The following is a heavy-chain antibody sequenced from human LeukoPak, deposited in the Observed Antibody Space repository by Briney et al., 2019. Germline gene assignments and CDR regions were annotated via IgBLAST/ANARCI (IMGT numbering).Heavy chain of an antibody. V-gene: IGHV4-59*12. D-gene: IGHD3-10*01. J-gene: IGHJ4*02. CDR3: ARAGRYGSGSHTFDY. Sequence: SETLSLTCTVSGDSINSYYWSWIRQPPGKGLEWIGYISYSGSTNYNPSLRSRVTISVDRSKNQFSLKLSSVTAADTAVYYCARAGRYGSGSHTFDYWGQGTLVTVSS. CDR1: GDSINSYY. CDR2: ISYSGST.